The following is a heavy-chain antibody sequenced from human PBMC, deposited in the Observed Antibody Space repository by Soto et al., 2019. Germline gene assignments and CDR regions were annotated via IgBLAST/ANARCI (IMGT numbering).Heavy chain of an antibody. J-gene: IGHJ4*02. D-gene: IGHD6-13*01. V-gene: IGHV4-34*01. CDR2: INQSGNT. Sequence: PSETLSLTCAVYGGSFTGYYWSWIRQPPGKGLEWIGEINQSGNTNYNPSLKSRVTTSVDTSKNQLFLNLTSVTAVDTAMYYCARHHVRGRTIAGAAEFWGQGTLVTVSS. CDR3: ARHHVRGRTIAGAAEF. CDR1: GGSFTGYY.